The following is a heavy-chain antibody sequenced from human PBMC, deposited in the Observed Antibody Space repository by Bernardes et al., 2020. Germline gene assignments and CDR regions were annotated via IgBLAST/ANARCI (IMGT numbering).Heavy chain of an antibody. J-gene: IGHJ3*02. CDR1: GGSISSGGYS. V-gene: IGHV4-30-2*01. CDR2: IYHSGST. CDR3: ARAGDYPPPDAFDI. D-gene: IGHD4-17*01. Sequence: SETLSLTCAVSGGSISSGGYSWSWIRQPPGKGLEWIGYIYHSGSTYYNPSLKSRVTISVDRSKNQFSLKLSSVTAADTAVYYCARAGDYPPPDAFDIWGQGTMVTVSS.